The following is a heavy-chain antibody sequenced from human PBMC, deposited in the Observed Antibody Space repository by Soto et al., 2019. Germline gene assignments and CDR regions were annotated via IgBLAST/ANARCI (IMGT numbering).Heavy chain of an antibody. Sequence: QVQLVQSGAAVKKPGASVKVSCKASGYTFTSYGISWVRQAPGQGVEWMGWISAYNGNTNYAQKLQGRVTMTTDTATSTAYMELRSLRSDDTAVYYFARGKYSPPCYYYYGMDVWGQVTSVTVSS. J-gene: IGHJ6*02. V-gene: IGHV1-18*01. CDR1: GYTFTSYG. CDR3: ARGKYSPPCYYYYGMDV. D-gene: IGHD5-18*01. CDR2: ISAYNGNT.